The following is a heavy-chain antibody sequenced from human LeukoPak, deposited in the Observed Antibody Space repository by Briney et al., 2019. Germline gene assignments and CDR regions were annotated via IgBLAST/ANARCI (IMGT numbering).Heavy chain of an antibody. Sequence: ASVKVSCKASGYTFTSYYMHWVRQAPGQGLEWMGIINPSGGSTSYAQKFQGRVTMTRDTSTSTVYMELSSLRSEDTAVYYCARLDWLGWDRSQETYYFDYWGQGTLVTVSS. CDR1: GYTFTSYY. V-gene: IGHV1-46*01. CDR2: INPSGGST. D-gene: IGHD6-19*01. CDR3: ARLDWLGWDRSQETYYFDY. J-gene: IGHJ4*02.